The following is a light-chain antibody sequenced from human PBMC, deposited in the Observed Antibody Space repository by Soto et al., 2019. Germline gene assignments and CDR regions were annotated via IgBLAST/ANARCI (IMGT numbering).Light chain of an antibody. CDR2: DAS. J-gene: IGKJ4*01. CDR3: QQYDYLPLT. CDR1: QDISNY. Sequence: DIQMTQSPSSLSASVGDRVTITCQARQDISNYLNWYQQKPGKAPKLLIYDASNLETGVPSRFSGRGSGTDVTFPISSRQPECIATYYCQQYDYLPLTFGGPTKVEI. V-gene: IGKV1-33*01.